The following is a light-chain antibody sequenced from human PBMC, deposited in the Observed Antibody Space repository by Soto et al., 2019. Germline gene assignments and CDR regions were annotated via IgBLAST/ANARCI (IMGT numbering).Light chain of an antibody. J-gene: IGKJ4*01. CDR3: QQYNNWPLT. CDR2: DAT. Sequence: DIQMTQSASSLSASFGDRVTIPCGASQTLKSYLNWYQHKKGKAPNLLIHDATTLQTGVPSRFSGSGYETDFNLTISSLQSEDFAVYYCQQYNNWPLTFGGGTKVDIK. V-gene: IGKV1-39*01. CDR1: QTLKSY.